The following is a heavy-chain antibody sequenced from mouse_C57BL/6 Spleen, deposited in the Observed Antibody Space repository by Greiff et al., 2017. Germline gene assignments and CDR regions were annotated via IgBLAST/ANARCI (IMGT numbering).Heavy chain of an antibody. V-gene: IGHV5-17*01. D-gene: IGHD2-14*01. CDR1: GFTFSDSG. Sequence: EVLLVESGGGLVKPGGSLKLSCAASGFTFSDSGMHWVRQAPEKGLEWVAYISSGSSTIYYADTVKGRVTISRDNAKNTLFLQMTSLRSEDTAMYYCGYGYEFAYWGQGSLVTVSA. CDR2: ISSGSSTI. J-gene: IGHJ3*01. CDR3: GYGYEFAY.